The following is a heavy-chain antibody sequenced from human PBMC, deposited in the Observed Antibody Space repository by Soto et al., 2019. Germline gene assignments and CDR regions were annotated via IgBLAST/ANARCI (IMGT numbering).Heavy chain of an antibody. D-gene: IGHD2-2*01. V-gene: IGHV3-23*01. CDR1: GFPFSNFA. J-gene: IGHJ4*02. CDR3: AKGYCSRTRCSSDY. CDR2: ISVSGGST. Sequence: GGSLRLSCAASGFPFSNFAMNLVRQSPGNGLEWVSVISVSGGSTYYADSVKGRFTISRDNSKDTLYLQMNSLRAEDKAVYYCAKGYCSRTRCSSDYSGQGTLITVSS.